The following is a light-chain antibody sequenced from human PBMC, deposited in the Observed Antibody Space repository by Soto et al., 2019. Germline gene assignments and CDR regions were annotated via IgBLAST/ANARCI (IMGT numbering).Light chain of an antibody. CDR1: QTVIRNY. CDR2: GAS. Sequence: EIVLTQSPGTLSLSPGERATLSFSSSQTVIRNYLAWHQQKPGQTPRLLVYGASSRATGIPDRFSGSGSGTDFTLTISRLEPEDFAVYYCQQYGSSPITFGQGTRLEIK. J-gene: IGKJ5*01. V-gene: IGKV3-20*01. CDR3: QQYGSSPIT.